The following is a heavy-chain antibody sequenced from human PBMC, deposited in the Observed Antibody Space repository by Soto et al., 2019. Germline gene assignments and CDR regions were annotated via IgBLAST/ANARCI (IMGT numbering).Heavy chain of an antibody. D-gene: IGHD6-13*01. J-gene: IGHJ5*02. V-gene: IGHV3-21*01. Sequence: GALRLSCAASGFTFRSFTMNWVRQAPGKGLEWVSTISSNSAYIYYTDALRGRFTISRDNAKNSLHLQMNSLRAEDTAVYYCTRDASRDSSARGWFDPWGPGTLVTVSS. CDR1: GFTFRSFT. CDR2: ISSNSAYI. CDR3: TRDASRDSSARGWFDP.